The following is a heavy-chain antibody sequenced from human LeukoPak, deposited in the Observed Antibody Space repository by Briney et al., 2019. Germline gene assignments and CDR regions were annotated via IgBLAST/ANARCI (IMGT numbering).Heavy chain of an antibody. CDR2: IYYSGST. V-gene: IGHV4-31*03. CDR3: ARATWFGELSVDY. D-gene: IGHD3-10*01. Sequence: PSQTLSLTCTVSGVSISSGGYYWSWIRQHPGKGLEWIGYIYYSGSTYYNPSLKSRVTISVDTSKNQFSLKLSSVPAADTAVYYCARATWFGELSVDYWGQGTLVTVSS. J-gene: IGHJ4*02. CDR1: GVSISSGGYY.